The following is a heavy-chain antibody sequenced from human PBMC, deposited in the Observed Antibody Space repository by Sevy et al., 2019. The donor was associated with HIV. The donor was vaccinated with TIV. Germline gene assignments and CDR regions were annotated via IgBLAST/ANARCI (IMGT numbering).Heavy chain of an antibody. J-gene: IGHJ4*02. CDR1: GFTFSMYA. V-gene: IGHV3-30-3*01. CDR2: ISYDGGNK. CDR3: ARVNSFDGDYVGGDY. Sequence: GGSLRLSCAASGFTFSMYAIKWVRQAPDKGLEWVALISYDGGNKYHADSVQGGFNISRDNSKNTLYLQMNSLGAEDTAVYYCARVNSFDGDYVGGDYWGQGTLVTVSS. D-gene: IGHD4-17*01.